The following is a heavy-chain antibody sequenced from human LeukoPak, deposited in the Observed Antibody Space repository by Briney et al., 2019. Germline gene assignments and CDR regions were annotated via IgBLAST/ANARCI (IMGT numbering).Heavy chain of an antibody. V-gene: IGHV4-61*02. CDR3: ARGINDYGGPERD. J-gene: IGHJ4*02. Sequence: PSQTLSLTCTVSGGSISSGSSYWSWIRQPAGKGLEWIGRIYTSVSTNYNPSLKSRVTISVDTSKNQFSLRLSSVTAADTAVYYCARGINDYGGPERDWGQGTLVTVSS. CDR1: GGSISSGSSY. CDR2: IYTSVST. D-gene: IGHD4-23*01.